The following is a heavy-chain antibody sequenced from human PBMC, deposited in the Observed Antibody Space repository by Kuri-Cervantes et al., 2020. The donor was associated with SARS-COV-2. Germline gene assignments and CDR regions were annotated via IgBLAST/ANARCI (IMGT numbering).Heavy chain of an antibody. CDR3: AIVQGGYCSGGRCLRDS. CDR2: FDPEDGET. CDR1: GYTLTELS. Sequence: ASVKVSCKVSGYTLTELSMHWVRQAPGKGLKWMGGFDPEDGETIYAQKFQGRVTMTEDTSTDTAYMELGTLGYDDTAIYYCAIVQGGYCSGGRCLRDSWGQGTLVTVSS. D-gene: IGHD2-15*01. J-gene: IGHJ4*02. V-gene: IGHV1-24*01.